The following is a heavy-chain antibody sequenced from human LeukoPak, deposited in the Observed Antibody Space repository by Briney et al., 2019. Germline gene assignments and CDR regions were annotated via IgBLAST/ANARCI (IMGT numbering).Heavy chain of an antibody. CDR1: GFTFTSSA. V-gene: IGHV1-58*02. CDR3: ARGTSCRGGSCYSDGYMDV. D-gene: IGHD2-15*01. J-gene: IGHJ6*03. Sequence: SVKVSCRASGFTFTSSAMQWVRQARGQRLEWIGWVVVGSGNTNYAQKFQERVTITRDMSTSTAYMELSSLRSEDTAVYYCARGTSCRGGSCYSDGYMDVWGKGTTVTVFS. CDR2: VVVGSGNT.